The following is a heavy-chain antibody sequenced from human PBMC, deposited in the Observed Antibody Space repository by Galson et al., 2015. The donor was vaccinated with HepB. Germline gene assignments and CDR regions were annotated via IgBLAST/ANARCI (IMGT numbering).Heavy chain of an antibody. CDR2: IYYSGST. V-gene: IGHV4-59*01. Sequence: TLSLTCIVSGDSINNYYWSWLRQSPGKGLEWIGYIYYSGSTKYNPSFTSRVTISVDTPKNQFSLRLNSVTPADTAIYYCARTPSRGGFDSWGQGTQVTVSS. CDR3: ARTPSRGGFDS. D-gene: IGHD4-23*01. J-gene: IGHJ4*02. CDR1: GDSINNYY.